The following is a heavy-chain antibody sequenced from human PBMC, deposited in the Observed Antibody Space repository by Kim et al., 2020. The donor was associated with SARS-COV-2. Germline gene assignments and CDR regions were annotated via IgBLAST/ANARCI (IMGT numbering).Heavy chain of an antibody. D-gene: IGHD3-10*01. CDR3: AKPEYYYGSGSYRNSEYFQH. V-gene: IGHV3-23*01. J-gene: IGHJ1*01. Sequence: GGSLRLSCAASGFTFSSYAMSWVRQAPGTGLEWVSAISGSGGSTYDADSVKGRFTISRDNSKNTLYLQMNSLRAEDTAVYYCAKPEYYYGSGSYRNSEYFQHWGQGTLVTVSS. CDR2: ISGSGGST. CDR1: GFTFSSYA.